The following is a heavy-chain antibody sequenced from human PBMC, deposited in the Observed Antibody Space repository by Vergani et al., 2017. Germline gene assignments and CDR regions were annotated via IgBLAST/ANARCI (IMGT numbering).Heavy chain of an antibody. CDR2: IKSKTDGGTT. D-gene: IGHD2-2*02. CDR1: GFTFSNAW. V-gene: IGHV3-15*01. Sequence: EVQLVESGGGLVKPGGSLRLSCAASGFTFSNAWMSWVRQAPGKGLEWVGRIKSKTDGGTTDYAAPVKGRFTISRDDSKNTLYLQMNSLKTEDTAVYYSITVYCSSTSCDSFYYYMDVWGKGTTVTVSS. CDR3: ITVYCSSTSCDSFYYYMDV. J-gene: IGHJ6*03.